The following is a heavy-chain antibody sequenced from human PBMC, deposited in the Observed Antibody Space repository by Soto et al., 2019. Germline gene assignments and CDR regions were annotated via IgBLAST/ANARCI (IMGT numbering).Heavy chain of an antibody. V-gene: IGHV3-15*01. CDR3: TTDQDFQVVPAAGRSDAFDI. Sequence: LILSCAASGFIFSNAWMSWVRQAPGKGLEWVGRIKSKTDGGTTDYAAPVKGRFTISRDDSKNTLYLQMNSLKTEDTAVYYCTTDQDFQVVPAAGRSDAFDIWGQGTMVTVSS. D-gene: IGHD2-2*01. CDR2: IKSKTDGGTT. CDR1: GFIFSNAW. J-gene: IGHJ3*02.